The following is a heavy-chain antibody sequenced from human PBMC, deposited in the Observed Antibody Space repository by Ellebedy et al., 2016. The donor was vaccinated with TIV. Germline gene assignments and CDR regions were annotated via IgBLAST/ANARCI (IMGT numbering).Heavy chain of an antibody. D-gene: IGHD4-17*01. Sequence: SETLSLTXAVYGGSFSGYYWSWIRQPPGKGLEWIGEINHSGSTNYNPSLKSRVTISVDTSKNQFSLKLSSVTAADTAVYYCARGERGYGDYYFDYWGQGTLVTVSS. J-gene: IGHJ4*02. V-gene: IGHV4-34*01. CDR2: INHSGST. CDR3: ARGERGYGDYYFDY. CDR1: GGSFSGYY.